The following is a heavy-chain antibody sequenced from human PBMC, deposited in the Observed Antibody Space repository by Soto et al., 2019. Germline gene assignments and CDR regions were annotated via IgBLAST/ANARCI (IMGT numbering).Heavy chain of an antibody. V-gene: IGHV4-59*05. CDR1: GGSISSYY. CDR2: IYYSGST. Sequence: PSETLSLTCPVSGGSISSYYWSWIRQPPGKGLEWIGSIYYSGSTYYNPSLKSRVTISVDTSKNQFSLKLSSVTAADTAVYYCNSDYGSGSYIVYWGQGTLVTVSS. D-gene: IGHD3-10*01. J-gene: IGHJ4*02. CDR3: NSDYGSGSYIVY.